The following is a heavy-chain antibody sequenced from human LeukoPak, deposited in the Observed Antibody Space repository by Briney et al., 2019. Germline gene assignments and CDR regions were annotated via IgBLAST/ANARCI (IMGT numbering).Heavy chain of an antibody. CDR3: ARDRNWFDP. J-gene: IGHJ5*02. CDR1: GGSISSYY. Sequence: PSETLSLTCTVSGGSISSYYWSWIRQPPGKGLEWIGYIYYSGSTNYSPSLKSRVTISVDTSKNQFSLKLSSVTAADTAVYYCARDRNWFDPWGQGTLVTVSS. CDR2: IYYSGST. V-gene: IGHV4-59*01.